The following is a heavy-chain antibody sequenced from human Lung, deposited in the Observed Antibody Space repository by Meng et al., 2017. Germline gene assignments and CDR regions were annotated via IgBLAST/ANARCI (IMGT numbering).Heavy chain of an antibody. J-gene: IGHJ4*02. CDR1: RGSICICDC. V-gene: IGHV4-4*02. D-gene: IGHD6-19*01. CDR3: ARRRLWLYPQNFDY. Sequence: SGMVMSSGAPSLTLAFSRGSICICDCCSRVLQPPGKGLALIGEIYHSGSPNSNPSLKSRGTISVDKSKYQFSLKLCPGTVADTAVDYCARRRLWLYPQNFDYWGQGTLVTVSS. CDR2: IYHSGSP.